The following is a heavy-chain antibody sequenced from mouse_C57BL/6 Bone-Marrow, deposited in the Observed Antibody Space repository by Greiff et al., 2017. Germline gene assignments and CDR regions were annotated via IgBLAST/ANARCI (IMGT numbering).Heavy chain of an antibody. D-gene: IGHD2-4*01. CDR3: ARRIYYDYDWFAY. V-gene: IGHV1-50*01. Sequence: QVQLKQPGAELVKPGASVKLSCKASGYTFTSYWMQWVKQRPGQGLEWIGEIDPSDSYTNYNQKFKGKATWTVDTSSSTAYMQLSSLTSEDSAVYYCARRIYYDYDWFAYWGQGTLVTVSA. CDR2: IDPSDSYT. CDR1: GYTFTSYW. J-gene: IGHJ3*01.